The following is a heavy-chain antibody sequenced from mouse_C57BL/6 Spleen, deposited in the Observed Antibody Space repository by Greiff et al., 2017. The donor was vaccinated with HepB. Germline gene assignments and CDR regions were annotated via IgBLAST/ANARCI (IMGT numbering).Heavy chain of an antibody. V-gene: IGHV5-4*01. CDR2: ISDGGSYT. CDR1: GFTFSSYA. D-gene: IGHD1-1*01. J-gene: IGHJ2*01. CDR3: ERAPYYGRDY. Sequence: EVQLVESGGGLVKPGGSLKLSCAASGFTFSSYAMSWVRQTPEKRLEWVATISDGGSYTYYPDNVKGRFTISRDNAKNNLYLQMSHLKSEDTAMYYCERAPYYGRDYWGQGTTLTVSS.